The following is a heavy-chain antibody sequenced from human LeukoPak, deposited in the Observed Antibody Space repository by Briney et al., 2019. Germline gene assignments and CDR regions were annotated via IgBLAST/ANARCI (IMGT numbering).Heavy chain of an antibody. D-gene: IGHD5-12*01. V-gene: IGHV1-69*13. CDR1: GGTFSSYA. J-gene: IGHJ6*02. Sequence: SVKVSCKASGGTFSSYAISWVRQAPGQGLEWMGGIIPIFGTANYAQKFQGRVTITADESTSTAYMELSSLRSEDTAVYYCASAPTLYRGYDYSLDYYYYGMDVWGQGTTVTVSS. CDR2: IIPIFGTA. CDR3: ASAPTLYRGYDYSLDYYYYGMDV.